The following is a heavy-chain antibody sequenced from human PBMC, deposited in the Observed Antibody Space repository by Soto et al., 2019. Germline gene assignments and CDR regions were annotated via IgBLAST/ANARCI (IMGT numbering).Heavy chain of an antibody. Sequence: GGSLRLSCAASGFTFSSYGMHWVRQAPGKGLEWVAVIWYDGSNKYYADSVKGRFTISRDNSKNTLYLQMNSLRAEDTAVYYCARIGELFPREGYMDVWGKGTTVTVSS. V-gene: IGHV3-33*01. J-gene: IGHJ6*03. D-gene: IGHD3-10*01. CDR3: ARIGELFPREGYMDV. CDR1: GFTFSSYG. CDR2: IWYDGSNK.